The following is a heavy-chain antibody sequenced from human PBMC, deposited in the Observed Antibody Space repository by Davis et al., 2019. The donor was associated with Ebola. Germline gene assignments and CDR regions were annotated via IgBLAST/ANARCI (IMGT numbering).Heavy chain of an antibody. CDR2: IYYSGST. CDR3: ATRYYDFWSGYHYYYYGMDV. CDR1: GGSFSGHY. V-gene: IGHV4-59*11. J-gene: IGHJ6*02. D-gene: IGHD3-3*01. Sequence: GSLRLSCAVYGGSFSGHYWSWIRQPPGKGLEWIGYIYYSGSTNYNPSLKSRVTISVDTSKNQFSLKLSSVTAADTAVYYCATRYYDFWSGYHYYYYGMDVWGQGTTVTVSS.